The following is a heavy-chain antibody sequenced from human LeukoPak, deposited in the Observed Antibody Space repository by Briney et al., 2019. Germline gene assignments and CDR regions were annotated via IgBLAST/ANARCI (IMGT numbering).Heavy chain of an antibody. CDR2: IYYSGST. J-gene: IGHJ6*02. CDR3: ARAKLQYYGMDV. V-gene: IGHV4-31*03. Sequence: SQTLSLTCTVSGGSISSGGYYWSWIRQHPGKGLEWIGYIYYSGSTYYNPSFKSRVTISVDTSKNQFSLKLSSVTAADTAVYYCARAKLQYYGMDVWGQGTTVTVSS. D-gene: IGHD4-11*01. CDR1: GGSISSGGYY.